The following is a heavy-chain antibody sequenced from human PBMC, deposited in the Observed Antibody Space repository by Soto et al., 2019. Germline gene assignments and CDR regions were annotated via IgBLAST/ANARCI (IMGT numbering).Heavy chain of an antibody. Sequence: QVQLVQSGAEVKKPGSSVKVSCKASGGTFSSYAISWVRQAPGQGLEWMGGIIPSFGTANYAQKFQGRVTITADESTSTAYMELSSLRSEDTAVYYWARGCDYDSSGYYYSWFDPWGQGTLVTVSS. D-gene: IGHD3-22*01. CDR2: IIPSFGTA. CDR3: ARGCDYDSSGYYYSWFDP. V-gene: IGHV1-69*12. J-gene: IGHJ5*02. CDR1: GGTFSSYA.